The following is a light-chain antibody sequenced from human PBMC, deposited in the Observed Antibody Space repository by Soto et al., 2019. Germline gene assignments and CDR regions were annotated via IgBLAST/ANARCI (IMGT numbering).Light chain of an antibody. Sequence: EIVLTQSPGTLSLYRGERVTLSCRASQTVNSIYFAWYQRKPGQAPRLLIYGASNRATGIPDRFSGSGSGTDFTLTISRLGAEDFGVYYCQQYDTSPRTFGQGTKVEIK. CDR2: GAS. CDR3: QQYDTSPRT. V-gene: IGKV3-20*01. J-gene: IGKJ1*01. CDR1: QTVNSIY.